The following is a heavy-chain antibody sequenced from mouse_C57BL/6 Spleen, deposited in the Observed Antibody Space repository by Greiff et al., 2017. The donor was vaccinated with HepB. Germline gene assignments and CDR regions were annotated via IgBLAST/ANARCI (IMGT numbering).Heavy chain of an antibody. V-gene: IGHV14-4*01. CDR3: TTERLRRFAY. J-gene: IGHJ3*01. D-gene: IGHD2-4*01. CDR1: GFNIKDDY. Sequence: LVESGAELVRPGASVKLSCTASGFNIKDDYMHWVKQRPEQGLEWIGWIDPENGDTEYASKFQGKATITADTSSKTAYLQLSSLTSEDTAVYYCTTERLRRFAYWGQGTLVTVSA. CDR2: IDPENGDT.